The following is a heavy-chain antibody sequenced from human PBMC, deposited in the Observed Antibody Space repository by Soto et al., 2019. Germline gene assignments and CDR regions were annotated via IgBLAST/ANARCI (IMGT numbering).Heavy chain of an antibody. Sequence: PSETLSLTCTVSGGSISSGGYYWSWIRQHPGKGLEWIGYIYYSGSTYYNPSLKSRVTISVDTSKNQFSLKLSSVTAADTAVYYCARSSRPAGGSATMIKPFDYWGQETLVTVSS. V-gene: IGHV4-31*03. CDR2: IYYSGST. CDR3: ARSSRPAGGSATMIKPFDY. D-gene: IGHD3-22*01. J-gene: IGHJ4*02. CDR1: GGSISSGGYY.